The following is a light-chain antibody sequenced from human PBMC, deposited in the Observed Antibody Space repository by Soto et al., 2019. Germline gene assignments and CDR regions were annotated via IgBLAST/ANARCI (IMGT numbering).Light chain of an antibody. CDR3: SPFSTSSTDL. CDR2: AVS. Sequence: QSALTQPASVSGSPGQSITISCTGTSSDVGGYNYVSWYPQPPGKAPKLIIYAVSNRPSGVSNRFSGSESGNTASLTITGLQAYYDGYYYCSPFSTSSTDLVGPGTKLAVL. V-gene: IGLV2-14*01. CDR1: SSDVGGYNY. J-gene: IGLJ1*01.